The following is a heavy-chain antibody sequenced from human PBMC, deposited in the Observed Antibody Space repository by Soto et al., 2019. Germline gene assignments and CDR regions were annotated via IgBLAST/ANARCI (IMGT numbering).Heavy chain of an antibody. V-gene: IGHV3-23*01. D-gene: IGHD2-8*01. CDR3: VRVSRTSGVY. J-gene: IGHJ4*02. CDR1: GFIFGDYG. CDR2: ISGDSGMA. Sequence: PGGSLRLSCAASGFIFGDYGMSWVRQAPGKGLEWVSAISGDSGMAYYGDSVKGRFTISRDNSKNTLYLQMNSLRAEDTAAYYCVRVSRTSGVYWGQGTLVTVSS.